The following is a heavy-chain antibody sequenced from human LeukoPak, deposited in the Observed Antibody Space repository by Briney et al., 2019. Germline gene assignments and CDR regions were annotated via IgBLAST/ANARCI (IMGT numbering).Heavy chain of an antibody. CDR3: AKDSSGYYYVRASFQH. CDR2: ISYDGSNK. CDR1: GFIFSNYG. V-gene: IGHV3-30*18. Sequence: GGSLRLSCAASGFIFSNYGMHWVRQAPGKGLEWVAVISYDGSNKYYADSVKGRFTISRDSSKNTLYLQMNSLRAEDTAVCYCAKDSSGYYYVRASFQHWGQGTLVTVSS. J-gene: IGHJ1*01. D-gene: IGHD3-22*01.